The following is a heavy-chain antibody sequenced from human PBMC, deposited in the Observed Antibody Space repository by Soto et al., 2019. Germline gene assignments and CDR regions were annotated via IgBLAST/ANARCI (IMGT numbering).Heavy chain of an antibody. J-gene: IGHJ4*02. V-gene: IGHV4-59*08. CDR1: GGSISSYY. CDR3: ARLQGTPL. D-gene: IGHD3-10*01. CDR2: IYYSGST. Sequence: QVQLQESGPGLVKPSETLSLTGTVSGGSISSYYWSWIRQPPGKGLEWLGYIYYSGSTNYNPSLKSRVTISVDTSKNQFSLKLSSVTAADTAVYYCARLQGTPLWGQGTLVTVSS.